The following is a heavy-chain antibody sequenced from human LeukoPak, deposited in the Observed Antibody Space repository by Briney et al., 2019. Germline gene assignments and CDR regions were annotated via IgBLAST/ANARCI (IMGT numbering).Heavy chain of an antibody. V-gene: IGHV1-8*01. CDR1: GYTFTSYD. Sequence: ASVKVSCKASGYTFTSYDINWVRQATGQGLERMGWMNPNSGNTGYAQKFQGRVTMTRNSSISTAYMELSSLRSEDTAVYYCARGFMVVPAAMVAGGPYYYYGMDVWGQGTTVTVSS. D-gene: IGHD2-2*01. J-gene: IGHJ6*02. CDR2: MNPNSGNT. CDR3: ARGFMVVPAAMVAGGPYYYYGMDV.